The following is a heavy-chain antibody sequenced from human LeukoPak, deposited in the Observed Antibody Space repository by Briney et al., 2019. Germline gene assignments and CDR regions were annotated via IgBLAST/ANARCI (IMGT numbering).Heavy chain of an antibody. D-gene: IGHD3-22*01. Sequence: ASVKVSCKASGYTFITYGINWVRQAPGQGPEWMGWINPYNGNTKYAQKFQGRVTMTTDTSTGTSYMELRSLRSDDTAVYYCARLGSRGYFAIDYWGQGTLVTVAS. V-gene: IGHV1-18*01. CDR3: ARLGSRGYFAIDY. J-gene: IGHJ4*02. CDR2: INPYNGNT. CDR1: GYTFITYG.